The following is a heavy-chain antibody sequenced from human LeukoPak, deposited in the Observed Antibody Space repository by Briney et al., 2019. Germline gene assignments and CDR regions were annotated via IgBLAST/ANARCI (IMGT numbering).Heavy chain of an antibody. J-gene: IGHJ3*02. D-gene: IGHD6-25*01. CDR1: GYTFTGYY. CDR2: INPNSGGT. V-gene: IGHV1-2*02. Sequence: ASVKVSCKASGYTFTGYYMHWVGQAPGQGLEWMGWINPNSGGTNYAQKFQGRVTMTRDTSISTAYMELSRLRSDDTAVYYCASRNLRAYSSVPPGAFDIWGQGTMVTVSS. CDR3: ASRNLRAYSSVPPGAFDI.